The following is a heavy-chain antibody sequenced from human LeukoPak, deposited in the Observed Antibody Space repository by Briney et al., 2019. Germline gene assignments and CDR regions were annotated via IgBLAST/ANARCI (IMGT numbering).Heavy chain of an antibody. J-gene: IGHJ4*02. CDR2: TYYSGSS. D-gene: IGHD3-9*01. CDR1: GGSVRSYEYY. CDR3: ARLSKGRYFDYIFDH. Sequence: PSETLSLTCSVSGGSVRSYEYYWGWIRQPPGKGLEWIGNTYYSGSSYYNPSLKSRVTMSVDTSKNQFSLKMSSVTAADTAVYYCARLSKGRYFDYIFDHWGQGTLVTVSS. V-gene: IGHV4-39*01.